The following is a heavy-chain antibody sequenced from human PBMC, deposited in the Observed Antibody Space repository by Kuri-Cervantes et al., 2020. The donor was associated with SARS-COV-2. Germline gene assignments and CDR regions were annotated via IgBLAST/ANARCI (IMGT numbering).Heavy chain of an antibody. Sequence: GESLKISCAASEFGISDNYMSWVRQAPGKGLEWVSTIDSGGNTNYADSVKGRFTVSRDNSKNTLHLRMNGLRAEDTAMYYCARVLSWFPDYWGQGTLVTVSS. D-gene: IGHD3-10*01. CDR3: ARVLSWFPDY. CDR1: EFGISDNY. CDR2: IDSGGNT. J-gene: IGHJ4*02. V-gene: IGHV3-53*01.